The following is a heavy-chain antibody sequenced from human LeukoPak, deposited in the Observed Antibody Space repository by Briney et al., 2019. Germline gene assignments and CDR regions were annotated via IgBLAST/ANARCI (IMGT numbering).Heavy chain of an antibody. D-gene: IGHD2-21*02. J-gene: IGHJ4*02. CDR3: ARDRGDRSFDY. V-gene: IGHV4-4*07. CDR2: FSTSGST. Sequence: SETLSLTCTVSGGSISSYYWSWIRQPAGKGLELIGRFSTSGSTNYNPSLKSRVTMSVDTSTNQLSLKVTSVTAADTAVYYCARDRGDRSFDYWDRGTLVTVSS. CDR1: GGSISSYY.